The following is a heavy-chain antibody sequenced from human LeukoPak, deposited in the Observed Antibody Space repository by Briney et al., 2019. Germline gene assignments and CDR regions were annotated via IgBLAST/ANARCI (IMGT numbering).Heavy chain of an antibody. CDR3: ARDSIAAAGTPDY. CDR1: GFTFSSYS. J-gene: IGHJ4*02. V-gene: IGHV3-21*01. D-gene: IGHD6-13*01. CDR2: ISSSSSYI. Sequence: GGSLRLSCAASGFTFSSYSMNWVRKAPGKGLEWVSSISSSSSYIYYADSVKGRFTISRDNAKNSLSLQMNSLRAEDTAVYYCARDSIAAAGTPDYWGQGTLVTVSS.